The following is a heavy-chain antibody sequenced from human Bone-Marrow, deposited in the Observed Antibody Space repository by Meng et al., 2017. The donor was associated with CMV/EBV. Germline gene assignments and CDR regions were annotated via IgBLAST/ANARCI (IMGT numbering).Heavy chain of an antibody. CDR3: ARTNIVVIPAAVRYYYYGMDV. J-gene: IGHJ6*02. V-gene: IGHV4-59*12. D-gene: IGHD2-2*01. CDR2: IYYSGST. CDR1: GGSISSYY. Sequence: GSLRLSCTVSGGSISSYYWSWIRQPPGKGLEWIGYIYYSGSTNYNPSLRSRVTISVDTSKNQFSLKLSSVTAADTAVYYCARTNIVVIPAAVRYYYYGMDVWGQGTTVTVSS.